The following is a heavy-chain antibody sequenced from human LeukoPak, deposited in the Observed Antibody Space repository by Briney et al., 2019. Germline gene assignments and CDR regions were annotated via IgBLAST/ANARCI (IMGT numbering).Heavy chain of an antibody. V-gene: IGHV4-34*01. D-gene: IGHD3-9*01. CDR1: GGSFSGYY. Sequence: SETLSLTCAVYGGSFSGYYWSWIRQPPGKGLEWIGSIYYSGSTYYNPSLKSRVTISVDTSKNQFSLKLSSVTAADTAVYYCARQPLTGYYRDFDYWGQGTLVTVSS. CDR3: ARQPLTGYYRDFDY. CDR2: IYYSGST. J-gene: IGHJ4*02.